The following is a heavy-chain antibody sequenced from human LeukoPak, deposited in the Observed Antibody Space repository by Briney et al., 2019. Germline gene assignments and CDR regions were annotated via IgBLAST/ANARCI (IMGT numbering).Heavy chain of an antibody. Sequence: GGSLRLSCAASGFTFSSYAMHWVRQAPGKGLEWVAVISYDGSNKYYADSVKGRFTISRDNSKNTLYLQMNSLRAEDTAVYYCARERMGSSGRQTGGIDYWGQGTLVTVSS. J-gene: IGHJ4*02. CDR1: GFTFSSYA. V-gene: IGHV3-30*14. CDR2: ISYDGSNK. D-gene: IGHD6-19*01. CDR3: ARERMGSSGRQTGGIDY.